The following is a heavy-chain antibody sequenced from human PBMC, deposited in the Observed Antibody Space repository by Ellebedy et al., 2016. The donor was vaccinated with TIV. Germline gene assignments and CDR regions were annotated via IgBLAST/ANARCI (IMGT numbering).Heavy chain of an antibody. CDR2: INPSASRT. CDR1: GYTFTNYY. V-gene: IGHV1-46*01. CDR3: ARHRDTALSF. J-gene: IGHJ4*02. D-gene: IGHD5-18*01. Sequence: AASVKVSCKASGYTFTNYYIHWVRQAPGQGLEWMGIINPSASRTSYAQKFQDRVIMTWDTSTSTVYLELSRLRSEDTAIYYCARHRDTALSFWGQGTLVTVSS.